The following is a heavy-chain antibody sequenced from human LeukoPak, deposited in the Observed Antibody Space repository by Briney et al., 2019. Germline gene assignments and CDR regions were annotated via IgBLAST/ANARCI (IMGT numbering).Heavy chain of an antibody. CDR1: GFTFSSYS. CDR2: ISSSSSYI. CDR3: AKHYYDSSGYYFDY. J-gene: IGHJ4*02. V-gene: IGHV3-21*01. D-gene: IGHD3-22*01. Sequence: KTGGSLRLSCAASGFTFSSYSMNWVRQAPGKGLEWVSSISSSSSYIYYADSVKGRFTISRDNAKNSLYLQMNSLRAEDTAVYYCAKHYYDSSGYYFDYWGQGTLVTVSS.